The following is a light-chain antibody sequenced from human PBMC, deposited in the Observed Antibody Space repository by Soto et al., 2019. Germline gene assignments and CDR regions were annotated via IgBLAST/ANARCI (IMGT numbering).Light chain of an antibody. CDR1: QSVSSSY. CDR3: QQYVSSPLT. CDR2: GAS. Sequence: ESPDTVYFRGGQRATLTCRASQSVSSSYLAWYQQKPGQAPRLLIYGASSRATGIPDRFSGSRSGTGFTPRIGVLEFEEFAVYSCQQYVSSPLTFGGGTKVDI. J-gene: IGKJ4*01. V-gene: IGKV3-20*01.